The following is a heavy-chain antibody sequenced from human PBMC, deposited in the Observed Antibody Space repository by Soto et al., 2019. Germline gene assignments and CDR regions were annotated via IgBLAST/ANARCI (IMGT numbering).Heavy chain of an antibody. V-gene: IGHV1-18*04. CDR2: ISAYNGNT. Sequence: ASVKVSCKASGYTFTSCGISWVRQAPGQGLEWMGWISAYNGNTNYAQKLQGRVTMTTDTSTSTAYMELRSLRSDDTAVYYCARDAGPYYYDSSGYYYAIYYYYYYGMDVWGQGTTVTVSS. J-gene: IGHJ6*02. CDR3: ARDAGPYYYDSSGYYYAIYYYYYYGMDV. D-gene: IGHD3-22*01. CDR1: GYTFTSCG.